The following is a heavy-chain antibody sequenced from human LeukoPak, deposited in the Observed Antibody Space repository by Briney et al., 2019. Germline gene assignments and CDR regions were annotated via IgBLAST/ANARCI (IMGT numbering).Heavy chain of an antibody. D-gene: IGHD3-10*01. CDR1: GGSISSYY. J-gene: IGHJ4*02. CDR2: IYYSGST. Sequence: PSETLSLTCTVSGGSISSYYWSWIRQPPGKGLEWIGYIYYSGSTYYNPSLKSRVTISVDTSKNQFSLKLSSVTAADTAVYYCARVEGYYGSGSIRYWGQGTLVTVSS. V-gene: IGHV4-30-4*01. CDR3: ARVEGYYGSGSIRY.